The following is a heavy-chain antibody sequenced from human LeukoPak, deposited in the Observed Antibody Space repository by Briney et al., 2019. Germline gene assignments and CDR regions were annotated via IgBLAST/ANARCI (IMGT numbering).Heavy chain of an antibody. CDR1: GGTFSSYA. V-gene: IGHV1-69*05. J-gene: IGHJ6*03. Sequence: SVKVSCKGSGGTFSSYAFTWVRRAPGQGLEWMGGIIPVFGTTNYAQKFQGRVTISTDESTGTTSLELSSLRSEDTAVYYCARGPRGVATAIRGFFYYYFYMDVWGKGTTVTVSS. D-gene: IGHD2-2*02. CDR3: ARGPRGVATAIRGFFYYYFYMDV. CDR2: IIPVFGTT.